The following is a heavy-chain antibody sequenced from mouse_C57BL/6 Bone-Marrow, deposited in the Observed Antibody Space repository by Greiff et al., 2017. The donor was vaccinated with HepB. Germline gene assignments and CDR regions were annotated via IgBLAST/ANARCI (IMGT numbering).Heavy chain of an antibody. V-gene: IGHV4-1*01. CDR3: ATKPGGHWYFDV. Sequence: AAEGLDFSRYWMSWVRRAPGQGLEWIGEINPDSSTINYAPSLKDKFIISRDNAKNTLYLQMSKVRSEDTALYYCATKPGGHWYFDVWGTGTTVTVSS. J-gene: IGHJ1*03. CDR1: GLDFSRYW. CDR2: INPDSSTI. D-gene: IGHD1-1*02.